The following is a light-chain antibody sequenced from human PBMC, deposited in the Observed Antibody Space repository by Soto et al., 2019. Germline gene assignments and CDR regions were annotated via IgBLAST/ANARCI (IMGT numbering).Light chain of an antibody. Sequence: DIQMTQSPSSLSASVGDRVTITCRASQSISSFLNWYQQKPGKAPRLLIYAASSLQSGVPSRFSASGSGTDFTLTISSLQPEDFATYYCQHSYSTPETFGQGTKVEI. CDR2: AAS. CDR3: QHSYSTPET. CDR1: QSISSF. J-gene: IGKJ1*01. V-gene: IGKV1-39*01.